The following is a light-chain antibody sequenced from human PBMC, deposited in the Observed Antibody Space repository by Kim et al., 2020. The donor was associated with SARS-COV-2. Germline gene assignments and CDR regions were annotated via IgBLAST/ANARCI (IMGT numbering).Light chain of an antibody. Sequence: AYVGDRVTITCRASQDISNYLAWFQQRPGQAPQSLIYAASTLQSGVPSRFSGGGSGTEFTLTIDSLQPEDFATYFCQQYTANPPTFGPGTKVDIK. CDR3: QQYTANPPT. CDR2: AAS. V-gene: IGKV1-16*01. J-gene: IGKJ3*01. CDR1: QDISNY.